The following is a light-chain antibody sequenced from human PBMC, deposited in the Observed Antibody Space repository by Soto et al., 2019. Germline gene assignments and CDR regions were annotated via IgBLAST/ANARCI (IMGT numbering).Light chain of an antibody. CDR3: SSYTSRSTGV. CDR2: DVS. Sequence: QSALAQPASVSGSPGHSITIFCTGTSSDVGGYNYVSWYQQHPGKAPKLMIYDVSNRPSGVSNRFSGSKSGNTASLTISGLQAEDEADYYCSSYTSRSTGVFGTGTKVTVL. CDR1: SSDVGGYNY. V-gene: IGLV2-14*01. J-gene: IGLJ1*01.